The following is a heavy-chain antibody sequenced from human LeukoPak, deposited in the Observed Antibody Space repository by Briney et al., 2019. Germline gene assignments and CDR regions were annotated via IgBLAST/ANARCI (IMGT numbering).Heavy chain of an antibody. V-gene: IGHV3-21*01. CDR2: ISSSSYI. CDR1: GFTFSSYS. D-gene: IGHD1-26*01. Sequence: PGGSLRLSCAASGFTFSSYSMNWVRQAPGKGLEWVSSISSSSYIYYADSVKGRFTISRDNAKNSLYLQMNSLRAEDTAVYYCARGDRWEPADYWGQGTLVTVSS. CDR3: ARGDRWEPADY. J-gene: IGHJ4*02.